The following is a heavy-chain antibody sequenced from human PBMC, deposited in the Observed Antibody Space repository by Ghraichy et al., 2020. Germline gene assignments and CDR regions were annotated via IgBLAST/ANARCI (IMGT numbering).Heavy chain of an antibody. D-gene: IGHD3-3*01. CDR2: IIPIFGTA. Sequence: SVKVSCKASGGTFSSYAISWVRQAPGQGLEWMGGIIPIFGTANYAQKFQGRVTITADESTSTAYMELSSLRSEDTAVYYCARAELRFLEWPDAFDIWGQGTMVTVSS. CDR1: GGTFSSYA. J-gene: IGHJ3*02. CDR3: ARAELRFLEWPDAFDI. V-gene: IGHV1-69*13.